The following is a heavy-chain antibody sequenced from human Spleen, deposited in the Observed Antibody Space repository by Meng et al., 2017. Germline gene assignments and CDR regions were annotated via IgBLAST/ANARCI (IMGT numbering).Heavy chain of an antibody. V-gene: IGHV3-7*01. CDR2: IKQDGGEK. CDR3: ARDGAGATPTLMAY. Sequence: GGSLRLSCAASGFTFSYYWMSWVRQAPGKGLEWVANIKQDGGEKYYVDSVKGRFTISRDNAKNSVFLQMNNLRAEDTAVYYCARDGAGATPTLMAYWGQGTLVTVSS. CDR1: GFTFSYYW. J-gene: IGHJ4*02. D-gene: IGHD1-26*01.